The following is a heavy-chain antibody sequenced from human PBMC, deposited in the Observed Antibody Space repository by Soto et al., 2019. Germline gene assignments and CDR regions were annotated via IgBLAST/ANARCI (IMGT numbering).Heavy chain of an antibody. Sequence: EVQLVESGGGLIQPGGSLRLSCAASGFTFSSNDMNWVCQATGKGLEWVSLIYSCGSTYYADSVKGRFTISRDNSKNPLYLQMRSLRADATAVDYCATRPLLPGAPWCQGTMVTVSS. V-gene: IGHV3-53*01. CDR1: GFTFSSND. J-gene: IGHJ3*01. CDR2: IYSCGST. CDR3: ATRPLLPGAP. D-gene: IGHD3-22*01.